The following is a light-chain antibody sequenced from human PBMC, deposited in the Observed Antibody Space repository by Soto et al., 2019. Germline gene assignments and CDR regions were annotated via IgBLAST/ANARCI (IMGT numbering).Light chain of an antibody. J-gene: IGLJ1*01. V-gene: IGLV2-8*01. Sequence: QSVLTQPPSASGSPGQSVTISCTGTNNDVGGYDYVSWFQQYPGKAPKLVIYEVSKRPSGVPDRFSGSKSGNTASLTVSGLQVEDEADYYCCAYAGGNNVFGTGTKLTVL. CDR3: CAYAGGNNV. CDR1: NNDVGGYDY. CDR2: EVS.